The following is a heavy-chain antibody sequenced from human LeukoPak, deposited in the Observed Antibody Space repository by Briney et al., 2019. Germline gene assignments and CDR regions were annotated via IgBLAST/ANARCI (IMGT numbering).Heavy chain of an antibody. CDR3: AKDRGGGRDAFDI. CDR1: GDSISSYA. J-gene: IGHJ3*02. CDR2: ISRSGDT. Sequence: PAEALTLTCRVSGDSISSYAWSWNRRPPGKGLEWIGDISRSGDTNYSPSLKSRLTISVDMSKNQFSLKLRSATAADTAVYYCAKDRGGGRDAFDIWGQGTVVTVSS. V-gene: IGHV4-59*01. D-gene: IGHD3-10*01.